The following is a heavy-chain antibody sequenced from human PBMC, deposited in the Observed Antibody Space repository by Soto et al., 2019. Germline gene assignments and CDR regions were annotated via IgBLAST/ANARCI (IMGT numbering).Heavy chain of an antibody. CDR1: GVPISSYY. Sequence: SDTLSLICPVSGVPISSYYWSCIRQPPWKGLEWIGYIYFTGSTNYNPSLKSRVTISVDTSKNQFSLKLTSVTAADTAVYYCASVTRTCISTSCYRYYYGMDVWGQGTTVT. J-gene: IGHJ6*02. CDR3: ASVTRTCISTSCYRYYYGMDV. D-gene: IGHD2-2*02. V-gene: IGHV4-59*12. CDR2: IYFTGST.